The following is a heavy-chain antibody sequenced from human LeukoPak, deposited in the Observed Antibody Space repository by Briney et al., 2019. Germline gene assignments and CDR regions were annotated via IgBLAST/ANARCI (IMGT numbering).Heavy chain of an antibody. V-gene: IGHV3-23*01. D-gene: IGHD1-26*01. CDR2: ISGSGGTT. CDR3: ARGGPWELPLDY. J-gene: IGHJ4*02. CDR1: GFTFSSYA. Sequence: GGSLRLSCAASGFTFSSYAMSWVRQAPGKGLEWVSAISGSGGTTYYADSVKGRLTISRDNSKNTLYLQMNSLRVEDTAVYYCARGGPWELPLDYWGQGTLVTVSS.